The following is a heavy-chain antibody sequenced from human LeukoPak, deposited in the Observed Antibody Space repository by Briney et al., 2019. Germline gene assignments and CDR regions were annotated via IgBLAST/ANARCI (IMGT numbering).Heavy chain of an antibody. V-gene: IGHV3-53*01. CDR3: ARVGSSSWYFDP. CDR1: GFTVSSNY. Sequence: PGGSLRLSCAASGFTVSSNYMSWVRQAPGKGLEWVSVIYSGGSTYYADSVKGRFTISRDNSKNTLCLQMNSLRAEDTAVYYCARVGSSSWYFDPWGQGTLVTVSS. J-gene: IGHJ5*02. CDR2: IYSGGST. D-gene: IGHD6-13*01.